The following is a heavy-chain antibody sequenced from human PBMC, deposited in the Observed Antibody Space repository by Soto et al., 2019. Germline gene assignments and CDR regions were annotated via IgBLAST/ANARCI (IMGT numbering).Heavy chain of an antibody. D-gene: IGHD4-17*01. CDR2: IYWDDDK. CDR1: GFSLTTHGVA. J-gene: IGHJ4*02. Sequence: QITLKESGPTLVKPTQTLTLTCTFSGFSLTTHGVAVGWIRQPPGEALEWLALIYWDDDKRYSPSLRDRLTISKDTSKNLVVLTTAYMDPVDTAPYYCAHAARYYGGKAFDSWGQGTLVTVSS. V-gene: IGHV2-5*02. CDR3: AHAARYYGGKAFDS.